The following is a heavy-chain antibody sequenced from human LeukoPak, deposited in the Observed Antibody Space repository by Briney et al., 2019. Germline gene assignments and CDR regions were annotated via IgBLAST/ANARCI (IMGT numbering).Heavy chain of an antibody. CDR1: GGSIRNYY. V-gene: IGHV4-59*01. CDR2: TSDSGDI. CDR3: ARWYDSGHYFDS. Sequence: SETLSLTCTVPGGSIRNYYWNWMRQPPGKGLEWIGYTSDSGDIYYNPSLKSRVTISVDTSKNQFSLKLTSATAADTAVYYCARWYDSGHYFDSWGRGTPVTVSS. J-gene: IGHJ4*02. D-gene: IGHD6-19*01.